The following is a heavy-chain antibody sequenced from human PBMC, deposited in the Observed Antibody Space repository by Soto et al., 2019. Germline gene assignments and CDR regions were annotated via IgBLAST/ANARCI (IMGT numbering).Heavy chain of an antibody. CDR1: GYSFSSYW. V-gene: IGHV5-51*01. CDR3: ARQGGGTFDY. J-gene: IGHJ4*02. D-gene: IGHD3-16*01. CDR2: IYPGDSET. Sequence: EVQLVQSGAEVKKAGESLKISCKGSGYSFSSYWIGWVRQMPGKGLEWMGIIYPGDSETTYSPSFQGQVAISADKSVNTAYLQGSSLEASDTAMYYCARQGGGTFDYWGQGTLVTVSS.